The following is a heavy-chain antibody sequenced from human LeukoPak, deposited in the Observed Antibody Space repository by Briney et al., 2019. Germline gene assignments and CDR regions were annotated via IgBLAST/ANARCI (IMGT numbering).Heavy chain of an antibody. D-gene: IGHD5-12*01. CDR2: INRDGSDK. J-gene: IGHJ4*02. V-gene: IGHV3-7*04. CDR1: GFTFSNYW. Sequence: GGSLRLSCATSGFTFSNYWMTWVRQAPGKGLEWAANINRDGSDKYYMASVQGRFTISRDNAKNSLSLQMNSLRGEDTAVYFCARAIEGAYDLWGQGTLVTVSS. CDR3: ARAIEGAYDL.